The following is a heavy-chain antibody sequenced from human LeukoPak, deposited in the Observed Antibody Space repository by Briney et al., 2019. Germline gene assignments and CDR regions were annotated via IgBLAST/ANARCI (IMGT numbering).Heavy chain of an antibody. J-gene: IGHJ4*02. CDR2: ISYDGSNK. Sequence: GRSLRLSCAASGFTFSSYAMHWVRQAPGKGLEWVAVISYDGSNKYYADSVKGRFTISRDNSKNTLYLKMNSLRAEDTAVYYCASDHTYCSGGSCYTESGSLDYWGQGTLVTVSS. V-gene: IGHV3-30-3*01. D-gene: IGHD2-15*01. CDR1: GFTFSSYA. CDR3: ASDHTYCSGGSCYTESGSLDY.